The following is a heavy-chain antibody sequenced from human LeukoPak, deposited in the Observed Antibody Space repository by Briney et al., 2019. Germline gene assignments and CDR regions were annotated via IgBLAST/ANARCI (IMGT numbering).Heavy chain of an antibody. V-gene: IGHV3-66*01. Sequence: GGSLRLSCAASGFTVSSNYMSWVRQAPGRGLEWVSVIYSGGSTYYADSVKGRFTISRDNSKNTLYLQMNSLRAEDTAVYYCARDSRYYGMDVWGQGTTVTVSS. CDR3: ARDSRYYGMDV. CDR2: IYSGGST. CDR1: GFTVSSNY. J-gene: IGHJ6*02.